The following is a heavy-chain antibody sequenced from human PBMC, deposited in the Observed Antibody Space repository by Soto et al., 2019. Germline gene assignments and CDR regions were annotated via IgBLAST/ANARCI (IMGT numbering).Heavy chain of an antibody. D-gene: IGHD2-2*01. J-gene: IGHJ4*02. CDR1: GGSISSYY. Sequence: PSETLSLTCTVSGGSISSYYWSWIRQPPGKGLEWIGYIYYSGSTNYNPSLKSRVTISVDTSKNQFSLKLSSVTAADTAVYYCARHLRYRSSTSCPFDYWGQGTLVTVSS. CDR3: ARHLRYRSSTSCPFDY. V-gene: IGHV4-59*08. CDR2: IYYSGST.